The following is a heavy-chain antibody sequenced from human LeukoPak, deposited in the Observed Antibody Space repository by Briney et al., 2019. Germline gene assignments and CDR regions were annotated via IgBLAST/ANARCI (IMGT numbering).Heavy chain of an antibody. CDR2: ISYDGSNK. CDR3: AKGAVDTAMVDYYYYYGMDV. D-gene: IGHD5-18*01. V-gene: IGHV3-30*18. CDR1: GFTFSSYG. Sequence: GRSLRLSCAAPGFTFSSYGMHWVRQAPGKGLEWVAVISYDGSNKYYADSVKGRFTISRDNSKNTLYLQMNSLRAEDTAVYYCAKGAVDTAMVDYYYYYGMDVWGKGTTVTVSS. J-gene: IGHJ6*04.